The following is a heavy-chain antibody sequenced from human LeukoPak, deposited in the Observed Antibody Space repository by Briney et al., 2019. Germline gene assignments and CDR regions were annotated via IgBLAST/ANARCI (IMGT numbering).Heavy chain of an antibody. D-gene: IGHD6-19*01. CDR2: IWYDGSNK. J-gene: IGHJ4*02. V-gene: IGHV3-33*06. CDR1: GFTFSSYG. CDR3: AKDILAVAGSWYFDY. Sequence: GGSLRLSCAASGFTFSSYGMHWVRQAPGKRLEWVAVIWYDGSNKYYADSVKGRFTISRDNSKNTLYLQMNSLRAEDTAVYYCAKDILAVAGSWYFDYWGQGTLVTVSS.